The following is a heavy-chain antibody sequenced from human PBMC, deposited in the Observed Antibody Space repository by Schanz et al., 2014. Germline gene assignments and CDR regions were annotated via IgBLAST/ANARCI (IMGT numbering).Heavy chain of an antibody. CDR1: GFTFSSYA. D-gene: IGHD3-22*01. J-gene: IGHJ4*02. CDR2: ISGSGGST. CDR3: AKDRSWDYDSSGYFDY. V-gene: IGHV3-23*01. Sequence: EVQLLESGGGLVQPGGSLRLSCAASGFTFSSYAMTWVRQAPGMGLEWVSAISGSGGSTYYADSVKGRFTISRNNSKNTLYLQMNNLRAEDTAVYFCAKDRSWDYDSSGYFDYWGQGTLVTVSS.